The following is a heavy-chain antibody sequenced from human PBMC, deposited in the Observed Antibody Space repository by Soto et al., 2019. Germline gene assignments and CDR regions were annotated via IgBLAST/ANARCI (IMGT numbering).Heavy chain of an antibody. CDR3: AKQGGRAAAGVCSCYGLDV. Sequence: QVQLVQSGAEVRKPGSSVKVSCKASGGTFSNFAFTWVRQAPGQGLEWMGEIIPFAGTTDHAQPFQGRVTLTADELSSTVYMELSRLRSDDSAVYLWAKQGGRAAAGVCSCYGLDVWCQGTTVTVSS. CDR2: IIPFAGTT. V-gene: IGHV1-69*01. J-gene: IGHJ6*02. CDR1: GGTFSNFA. D-gene: IGHD6-25*01.